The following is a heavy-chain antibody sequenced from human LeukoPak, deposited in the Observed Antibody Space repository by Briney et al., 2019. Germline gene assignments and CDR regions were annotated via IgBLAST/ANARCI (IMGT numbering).Heavy chain of an antibody. Sequence: PSETLSLTCTVSGASINSYYFTWIRQPAGKGLEWIGRVFSDGATDHNPSLQSRVTMSLDTSKNQVSLKLSSVAAADTAVYYCARTFCSGGNCFHFDYWGQGTLVTVSS. CDR1: GASINSYY. CDR2: VFSDGAT. CDR3: ARTFCSGGNCFHFDY. V-gene: IGHV4-4*07. D-gene: IGHD2-15*01. J-gene: IGHJ4*02.